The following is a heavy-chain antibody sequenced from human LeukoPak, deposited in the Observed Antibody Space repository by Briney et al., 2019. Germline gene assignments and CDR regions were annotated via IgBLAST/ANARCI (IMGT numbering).Heavy chain of an antibody. Sequence: PGGSLRLSCAASGFTFSSYSMNWVRQAPGKRLEWIGTIYYSGTTYYNPSLESRVTISEDMSKNQFSLTLRSVTAADTAVYFCARQISDYYYYYIDVWGKGTTVTVSS. J-gene: IGHJ6*03. V-gene: IGHV4-59*08. CDR3: ARQISDYYYYYIDV. D-gene: IGHD3-10*01. CDR1: GFTFSSYSMN. CDR2: IYYSGTT.